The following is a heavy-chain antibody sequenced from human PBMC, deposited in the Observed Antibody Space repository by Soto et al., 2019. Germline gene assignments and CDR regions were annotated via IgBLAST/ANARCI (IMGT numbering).Heavy chain of an antibody. CDR3: AKDPVRVSGVVPAAMGYYFDY. Sequence: EVQLLESGGGLVQPGGSLRLSCAASGFTFSSYAMSWVRQAPGKGLEWVSAISGSGGSTYYADSVKGRFTISRDNSKNTLYLQMNSLRAEDTAVYYCAKDPVRVSGVVPAAMGYYFDYWGQGTLVTVSS. V-gene: IGHV3-23*01. CDR1: GFTFSSYA. CDR2: ISGSGGST. J-gene: IGHJ4*02. D-gene: IGHD2-2*01.